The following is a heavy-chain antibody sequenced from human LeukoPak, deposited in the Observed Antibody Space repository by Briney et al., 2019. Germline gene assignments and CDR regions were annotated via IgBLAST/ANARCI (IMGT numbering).Heavy chain of an antibody. CDR2: INPSGGST. J-gene: IGHJ4*02. CDR3: AKLAAAGTAHYYFDY. CDR1: GYTVTSYH. Sequence: ASVKVSCKASGYTVTSYHMHWVRQAPGQGLEIMGIINPSGGSTTYAQKFQGRVTMTRDTSTSTVYMELSSLRSEDTAVYYCAKLAAAGTAHYYFDYWGQGTLVTVSS. D-gene: IGHD6-13*01. V-gene: IGHV1-46*01.